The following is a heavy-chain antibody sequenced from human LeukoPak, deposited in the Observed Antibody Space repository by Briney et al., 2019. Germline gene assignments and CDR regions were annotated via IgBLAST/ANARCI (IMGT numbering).Heavy chain of an antibody. CDR3: AREAAAVSDAFDI. J-gene: IGHJ3*02. V-gene: IGHV1-69*05. CDR1: GYTFTSYG. CDR2: IIPIFGTA. D-gene: IGHD6-13*01. Sequence: ASVKVSCKASGYTFTSYGISWVRQAPGQGLEWMGGIIPIFGTANYAQKFQGRVTITTDESTSTAYMELSSLRSEDTAVYYCAREAAAVSDAFDIWGQGTMVTVSS.